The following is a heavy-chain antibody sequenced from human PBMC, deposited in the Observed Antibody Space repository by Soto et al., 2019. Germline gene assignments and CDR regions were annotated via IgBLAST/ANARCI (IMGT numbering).Heavy chain of an antibody. CDR3: AGERNYDFWSVYSSYGMDV. J-gene: IGHJ6*02. V-gene: IGHV1-46*01. CDR2: INSSGGSP. Sequence: QVQLIQSGAEVRKPGASVKVSCKASGDSFTNYYFHWVRQAPGQSLEWMGIINSSGGSPTYAQKFLGRVTMTRDTSTSTVYMELSSLKSEDTAVYYCAGERNYDFWSVYSSYGMDVWGQGTTVSVSS. D-gene: IGHD3-3*01. CDR1: GDSFTNYY.